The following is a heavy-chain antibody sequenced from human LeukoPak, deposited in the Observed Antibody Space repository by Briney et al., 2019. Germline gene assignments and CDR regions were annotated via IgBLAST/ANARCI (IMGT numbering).Heavy chain of an antibody. Sequence: SETLSLTCTVSGGSISSGGYYWSWIRQHPGKSLEWIGDIYYSGSTYYNPSLKSRVTISVDTSKNQFSLKLSSVTAADTAVYYCAREAAFGDSSGLYYFDYWGQGTLVTVSS. CDR1: GGSISSGGYY. V-gene: IGHV4-31*03. CDR3: AREAAFGDSSGLYYFDY. CDR2: IYYSGST. D-gene: IGHD3-22*01. J-gene: IGHJ4*02.